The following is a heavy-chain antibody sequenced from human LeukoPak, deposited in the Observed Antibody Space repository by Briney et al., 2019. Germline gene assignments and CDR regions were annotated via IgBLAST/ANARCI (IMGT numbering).Heavy chain of an antibody. J-gene: IGHJ4*02. Sequence: PGGSLRLSCAASGFTFSSYAMSWVRQAPGKGLEWVSAISGSGGSTYYADSVKGRFTISRDNSKNTLHLQMNSLRAEDAAVYYCARHSSGYYHYDYWGPGTPVTVAS. CDR2: ISGSGGST. CDR1: GFTFSSYA. V-gene: IGHV3-23*01. CDR3: ARHSSGYYHYDY. D-gene: IGHD3-22*01.